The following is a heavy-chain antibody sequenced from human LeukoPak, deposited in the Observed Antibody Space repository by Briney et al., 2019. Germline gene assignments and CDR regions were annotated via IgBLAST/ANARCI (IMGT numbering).Heavy chain of an antibody. CDR2: IRSKANSYAT. CDR1: GFTFSGSA. D-gene: IGHD1-1*01. V-gene: IGHV3-73*01. Sequence: GGSLRLSCAASGFTFSGSAMHWVRQASGKELEWVGRIRSKANSYATAYAASVKGRFTISRDDSKNTAYLQMNSLKTEDTAVYYCTSAPLSTGTWGQGTLVTVSS. CDR3: TSAPLSTGT. J-gene: IGHJ4*02.